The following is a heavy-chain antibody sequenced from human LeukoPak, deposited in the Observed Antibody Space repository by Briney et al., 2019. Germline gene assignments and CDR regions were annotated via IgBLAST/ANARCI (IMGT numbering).Heavy chain of an antibody. D-gene: IGHD4-11*01. Sequence: SVSLNRTLSGDSISSGSYYWGWIRQAPGKGLEWIGAIYYSGATLYNPSLQSRVTVSVDGPSNQFSLRLMSVTAADSGVYYCARHGPEDYSHYLNRSGQGTLVSASS. V-gene: IGHV4-39*01. J-gene: IGHJ4*02. CDR1: GDSISSGSYY. CDR3: ARHGPEDYSHYLNR. CDR2: IYYSGAT.